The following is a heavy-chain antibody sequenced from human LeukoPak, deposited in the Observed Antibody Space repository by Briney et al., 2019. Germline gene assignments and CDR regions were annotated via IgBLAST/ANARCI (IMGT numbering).Heavy chain of an antibody. V-gene: IGHV3-23*01. Sequence: GGSLRLSCAASGFTFSSYAMSWVRQAPGKGLEWVSAISGSGGSTYYADSVKGRFTISRDNSKNTLYLQMNSLRAEDTAVYYCGKADTAMVNYFDYWGQGTLVTVSS. D-gene: IGHD5-18*01. J-gene: IGHJ4*02. CDR2: ISGSGGST. CDR3: GKADTAMVNYFDY. CDR1: GFTFSSYA.